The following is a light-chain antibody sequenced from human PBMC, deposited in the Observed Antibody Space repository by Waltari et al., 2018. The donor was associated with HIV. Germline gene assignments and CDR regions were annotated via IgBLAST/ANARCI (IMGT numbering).Light chain of an antibody. Sequence: QSALTQPASVSGSPGQSITISCTGTSSDVGDYNYVSWYQQHPGNAPKLMIYEVSNRPSGVSTRFSGSKSGNTASLTISGLQAEDEADYYCSSYTSGSVVFGGGTKLTVL. CDR2: EVS. CDR1: SSDVGDYNY. J-gene: IGLJ2*01. V-gene: IGLV2-14*01. CDR3: SSYTSGSVV.